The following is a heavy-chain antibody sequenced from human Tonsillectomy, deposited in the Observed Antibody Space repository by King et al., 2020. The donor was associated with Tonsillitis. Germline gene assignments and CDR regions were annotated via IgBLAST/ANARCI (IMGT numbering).Heavy chain of an antibody. CDR3: ARATVPDYYDSSVTYYFAY. CDR2: IYYSGST. J-gene: IGHJ4*02. V-gene: IGHV4-59*01. Sequence: VQLQESGPGLVKPSETLSLTCTVSGGSISSYYWSWIRQPPGKGLEWIVYIYYSGSTNYNPSLKSRVTISVDTSKNQFSLKLSSVTAADTAVYYCARATVPDYYDSSVTYYFAYWGRGTLVTVSS. D-gene: IGHD3-22*01. CDR1: GGSISSYY.